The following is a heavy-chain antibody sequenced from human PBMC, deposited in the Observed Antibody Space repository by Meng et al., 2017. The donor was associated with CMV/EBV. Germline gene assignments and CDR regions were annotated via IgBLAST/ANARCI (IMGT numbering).Heavy chain of an antibody. CDR1: GGSISSYY. Sequence: SETLSLTCTVSGGSISSYYWSWIRQPPGKGLEWIGYIYYSGSTNYNPSLKSRVTISVDTSKNQFSLKLSSVTAADTAGYYFARFMGHCYGSGGYPDWGQGTLVTVSS. CDR2: IYYSGST. D-gene: IGHD3-10*01. J-gene: IGHJ4*02. CDR3: ARFMGHCYGSGGYPD. V-gene: IGHV4-59*12.